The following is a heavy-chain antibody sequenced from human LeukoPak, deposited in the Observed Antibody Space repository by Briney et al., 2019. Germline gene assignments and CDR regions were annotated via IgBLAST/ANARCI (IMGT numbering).Heavy chain of an antibody. Sequence: GESLKISRKGSGYXFITYWICWVRQMPGKGLEWMAIINPGDSDSRYSPPFQGQVTISADKSINTAYLQWSSLKASDTAMYYCARHQEIAEAGTGYDYWGQGTLVTVSS. CDR3: ARHQEIAEAGTGYDY. CDR1: GYXFITYW. J-gene: IGHJ4*02. CDR2: INPGDSDS. V-gene: IGHV5-51*01. D-gene: IGHD6-13*01.